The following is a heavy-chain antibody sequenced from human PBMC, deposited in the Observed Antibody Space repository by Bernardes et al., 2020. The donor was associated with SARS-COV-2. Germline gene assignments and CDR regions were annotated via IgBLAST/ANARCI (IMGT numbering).Heavy chain of an antibody. D-gene: IGHD3-3*01. J-gene: IGHJ6*02. CDR3: ARGRATIFAPEGMDV. Sequence: SETLSLTCTVSGDSITSGSYYYSWVRQPAGKGLEWIWRIYTSGSTNYKASLKSRIFISADTSKNQFSLKLSSVTAADSAVYYCARGRATIFAPEGMDVWGQGTTVTVSS. CDR1: GDSITSGSYY. V-gene: IGHV4-61*02. CDR2: IYTSGST.